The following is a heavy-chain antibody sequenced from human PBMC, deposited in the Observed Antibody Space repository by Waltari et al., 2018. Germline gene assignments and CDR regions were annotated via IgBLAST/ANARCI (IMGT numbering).Heavy chain of an antibody. J-gene: IGHJ4*02. V-gene: IGHV4-4*02. CDR3: ARDRGRGLYLDS. D-gene: IGHD2-15*01. CDR2: VRGSGKT. Sequence: QLHLEQLGPGLVEPSGTLSLICAVSGDFMSDAYCWSWVRQAPGKGLARIGQVRGSGKTNYNASFASRVTVSVDTSTAQVTLKVTSATAADTAVYYCARDRGRGLYLDSWGQGILVTGSP. CDR1: GDFMSDAYC.